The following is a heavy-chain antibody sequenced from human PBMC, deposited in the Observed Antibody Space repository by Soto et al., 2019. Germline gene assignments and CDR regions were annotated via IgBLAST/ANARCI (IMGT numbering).Heavy chain of an antibody. CDR1: GGSISSGDVY. V-gene: IGHV4-30-4*01. CDR3: ARRPYFAGSGSLDYFDY. J-gene: IGHJ4*02. CDR2: IYRSGST. D-gene: IGHD3-10*01. Sequence: QVHLQESGPGLVRPSQTLSLTCTVSGGSISSGDVYWSWIRQAPGKDLEWIGYIYRSGSTKYNPSLKSRATISLDTSKYQFSLNLRSVTAADTAVYYCARRPYFAGSGSLDYFDYWGQGTLVTVSS.